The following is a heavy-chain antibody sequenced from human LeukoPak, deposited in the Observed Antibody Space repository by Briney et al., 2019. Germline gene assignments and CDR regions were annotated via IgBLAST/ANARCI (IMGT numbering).Heavy chain of an antibody. V-gene: IGHV4-30-2*01. Sequence: SETLSLTCTVSGGSISSGGYYWSWIRQPPGMGLEWIGYIYHSGSTYYNPSLKSRVTISVDRSKNQFSLKLSSVTAADTAVYYCAREWRLNGDAFDIWGQGTMVTVSS. D-gene: IGHD2-8*01. CDR3: AREWRLNGDAFDI. CDR2: IYHSGST. J-gene: IGHJ3*02. CDR1: GGSISSGGYY.